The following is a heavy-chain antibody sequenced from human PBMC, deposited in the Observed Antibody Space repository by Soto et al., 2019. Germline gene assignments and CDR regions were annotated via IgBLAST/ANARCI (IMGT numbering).Heavy chain of an antibody. CDR1: GGSISSGGYY. D-gene: IGHD3-22*01. V-gene: IGHV4-31*03. Sequence: PSETLSLTCTVSGGSISSGGYYWSWIRQHPGKGLEWIGYIYYSGSTYYNPSLKSRVTISVDTSKNQFSLKLSSVTAADTAVYYCARVQGPDSSGYYFDYWGQGTLVTVSS. CDR2: IYYSGST. CDR3: ARVQGPDSSGYYFDY. J-gene: IGHJ4*02.